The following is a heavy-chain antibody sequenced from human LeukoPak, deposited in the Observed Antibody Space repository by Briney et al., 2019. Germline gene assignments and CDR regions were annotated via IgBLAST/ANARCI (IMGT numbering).Heavy chain of an antibody. CDR2: INHSGST. J-gene: IGHJ6*02. D-gene: IGHD3-3*01. Sequence: SETLSLTCAVYGGSFSGYYWSWIRQPPGKGLEWIGEINHSGSTNYNPSLKSRVTISVDTSKNQFSLKLSSVTAADTAVYYCARRGFGYLRFLEPLGMDVWGQGTTVTVSS. CDR3: ARRGFGYLRFLEPLGMDV. V-gene: IGHV4-34*01. CDR1: GGSFSGYY.